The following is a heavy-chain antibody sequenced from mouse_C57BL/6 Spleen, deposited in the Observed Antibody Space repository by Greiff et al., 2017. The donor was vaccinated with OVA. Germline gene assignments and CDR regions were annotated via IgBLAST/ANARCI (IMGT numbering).Heavy chain of an antibody. CDR3: ARSYYSNYDY. Sequence: VQRVESGAELVKPGASVKISCKASGYAFSSYWMNWVKQRPGKGLEWIGQIYPGDGDTNYNGKFKGKATLTADKSSSTAYMQLSSLTSEDSAVYFCARSYYSNYDYWGQGTTLTVSS. D-gene: IGHD2-5*01. CDR2: IYPGDGDT. J-gene: IGHJ2*01. CDR1: GYAFSSYW. V-gene: IGHV1-80*01.